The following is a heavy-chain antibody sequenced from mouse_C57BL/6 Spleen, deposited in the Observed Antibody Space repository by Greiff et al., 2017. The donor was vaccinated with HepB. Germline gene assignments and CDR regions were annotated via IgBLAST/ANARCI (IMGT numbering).Heavy chain of an antibody. V-gene: IGHV1-76*01. J-gene: IGHJ2*01. CDR1: GYTFTDYY. CDR3: ARSPGDYDFDY. D-gene: IGHD2-13*01. CDR2: IYPGSGNT. Sequence: VQLQQSGAELVRPGASVKLSCKASGYTFTDYYINWVKQRPGQGLEWIARIYPGSGNTYYNEKFKGKATLTAEKSSSTAYMQLSSLTSEDSAVYFCARSPGDYDFDYWGQGTTLTVSS.